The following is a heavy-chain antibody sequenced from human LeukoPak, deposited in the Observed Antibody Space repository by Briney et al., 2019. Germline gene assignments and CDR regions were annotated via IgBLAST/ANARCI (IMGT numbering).Heavy chain of an antibody. CDR3: ARGADSYCGGDCYSEFDY. V-gene: IGHV3-48*03. Sequence: AGGSLRLSCAASGFTFSSYEMNWVRQAPGKGLEWVSYISSSGSTIYYADSVKGRFTISRDNAKNSLYLQMNSLRAEDTAVYYCARGADSYCGGDCYSEFDYWGQGTLVTVSS. CDR1: GFTFSSYE. J-gene: IGHJ4*02. D-gene: IGHD2-21*02. CDR2: ISSSGSTI.